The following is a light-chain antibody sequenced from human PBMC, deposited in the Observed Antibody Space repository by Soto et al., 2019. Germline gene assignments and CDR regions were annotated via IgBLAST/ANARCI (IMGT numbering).Light chain of an antibody. Sequence: EIVMAQSPATLSVSPGERATLSCRASQSVSGNLAWYQQKPGQAPRLLIYGASTRATAIPARFSGSGSGTEFTLTISSLQSEDFAVYYCQQYNNWPPWTFGQGTKVEIK. CDR1: QSVSGN. CDR2: GAS. V-gene: IGKV3-15*01. J-gene: IGKJ1*01. CDR3: QQYNNWPPWT.